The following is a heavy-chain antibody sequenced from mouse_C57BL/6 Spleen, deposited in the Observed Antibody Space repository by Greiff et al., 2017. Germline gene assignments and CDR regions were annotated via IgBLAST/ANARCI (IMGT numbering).Heavy chain of an antibody. Sequence: EVQLQQSGAELVKPGASVKLSCTASGFNIKDYYMHWVKQRTEPGLEWIGRIDPEDGETKSAPKFQGKATITADTSSNTAYLQLSSLTSEDTAVYYCARGGSSPLAMDYWGQGTSVTVSS. CDR2: IDPEDGET. CDR3: ARGGSSPLAMDY. J-gene: IGHJ4*01. CDR1: GFNIKDYY. D-gene: IGHD1-1*01. V-gene: IGHV14-2*01.